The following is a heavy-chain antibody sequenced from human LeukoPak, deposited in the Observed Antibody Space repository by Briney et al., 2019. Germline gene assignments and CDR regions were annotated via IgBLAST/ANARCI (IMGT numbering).Heavy chain of an antibody. CDR1: GFTFSGSA. CDR3: TRHNAVFGVVNDY. D-gene: IGHD3-3*01. Sequence: PGGSLRLSCAASGFTFSGSAMHWVRQASGKGLEWVGRIRSKANSYATAYAASVKGRFTISRDDSKSTAYLQMNSLKTEDTAVYYCTRHNAVFGVVNDYWGQGTLVTVSS. V-gene: IGHV3-73*01. CDR2: IRSKANSYAT. J-gene: IGHJ4*02.